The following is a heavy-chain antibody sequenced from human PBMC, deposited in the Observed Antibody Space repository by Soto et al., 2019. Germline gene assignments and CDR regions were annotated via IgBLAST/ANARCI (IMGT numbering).Heavy chain of an antibody. CDR2: IHPNSGVT. Sequence: ASVKVSCKASGYIFTDYYMHWVRQSPGQGLEWMGWIHPNSGVTKFPQKFQGRVIMTRDTSISTVYMELSRLTSDDKAIYYCARAGLTTLELATTYSGQAILISVSS. CDR3: ARAGLTTLELATTY. V-gene: IGHV1-2*02. J-gene: IGHJ1*01. D-gene: IGHD5-12*01. CDR1: GYIFTDYY.